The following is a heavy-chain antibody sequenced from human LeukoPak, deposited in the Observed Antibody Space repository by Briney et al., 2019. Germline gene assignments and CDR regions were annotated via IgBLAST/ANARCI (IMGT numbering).Heavy chain of an antibody. J-gene: IGHJ4*02. CDR2: ISGSGNRT. V-gene: IGHV3-23*01. CDR1: GFTFSSYA. Sequence: GGSLRLSCAASGFTFSSYAMSWVRQAPGKGLEWVSSISGSGNRTYYADSVKGRFTISRDNSKNTLFLQMNSLRAEDTAVYYCAKAKTRGQYYFDYWGQGTLVTVSS. CDR3: AKAKTRGQYYFDY.